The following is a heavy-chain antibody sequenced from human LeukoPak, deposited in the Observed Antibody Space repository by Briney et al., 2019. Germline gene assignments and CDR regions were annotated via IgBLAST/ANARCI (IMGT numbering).Heavy chain of an antibody. J-gene: IGHJ4*02. CDR3: ARESESSGWYVY. V-gene: IGHV3-43*02. Sequence: GGSLGLSCAAPGFMFNDYAIHWVRQAPGKGLEWVSLISGDGGSTFYADSVKGRFTISRDNSKNSLYLQMNSLRSDDTALYYCARESESSGWYVYWRQGTLVTVSS. CDR1: GFMFNDYA. D-gene: IGHD6-19*01. CDR2: ISGDGGST.